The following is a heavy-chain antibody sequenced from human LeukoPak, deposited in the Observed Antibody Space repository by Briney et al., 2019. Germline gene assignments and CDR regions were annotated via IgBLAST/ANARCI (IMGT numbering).Heavy chain of an antibody. CDR3: ARRPYDTSSYCPYWYFDL. CDR2: IYHSGRP. Sequence: SETLSLTCAVSGYSLSGGYYWGGIRRPPGKGRKGIGRIYHSGRPYYNPSLKSRVPISVDTSKNQFSLKLSSVTAADTAVYYCARRPYDTSSYCPYWYFDLWGRGTLVTVSS. CDR1: GYSLSGGYY. V-gene: IGHV4-38-2*01. J-gene: IGHJ2*01. D-gene: IGHD3-22*01.